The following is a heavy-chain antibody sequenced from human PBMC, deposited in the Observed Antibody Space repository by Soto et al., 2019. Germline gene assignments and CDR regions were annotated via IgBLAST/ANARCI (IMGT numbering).Heavy chain of an antibody. CDR3: ARGDNLGPPMVFDP. D-gene: IGHD3-10*01. CDR1: GFTFDDYG. Sequence: GGSLRLSCAASGFTFDDYGMSWVRQAPGKGLEWVSGINWNGGSTGYADSVKGRFTISRDNAKNSLYLQMNSLRAEDTALYYCARGDNLGPPMVFDPWGQGTLVTVSS. V-gene: IGHV3-20*04. J-gene: IGHJ5*02. CDR2: INWNGGST.